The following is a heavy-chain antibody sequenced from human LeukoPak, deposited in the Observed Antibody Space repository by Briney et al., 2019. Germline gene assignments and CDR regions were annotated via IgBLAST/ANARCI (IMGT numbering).Heavy chain of an antibody. CDR3: ARARESRQYYFDS. CDR1: GFTFSSYS. J-gene: IGHJ4*02. V-gene: IGHV3-21*01. D-gene: IGHD3-10*01. CDR2: ISSSSNYI. Sequence: GGSLRLSCAASGFTFSSYSMNCVRQAPGKGLEWVSSISSSSNYIYYADSMKGRFTISRDNAKNSLYLQMNSLTAEDTAVYYCARARESRQYYFDSWGQGTLVTVSS.